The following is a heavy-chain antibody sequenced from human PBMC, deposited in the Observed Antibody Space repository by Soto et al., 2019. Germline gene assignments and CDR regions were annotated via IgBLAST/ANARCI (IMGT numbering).Heavy chain of an antibody. J-gene: IGHJ4*01. CDR1: DGSISSSNFH. V-gene: IGHV4-39*01. CDR2: IFHTGGT. D-gene: IGHD1-7*01. Sequence: SETLSLTCTVTDGSISSSNFHWAWVRQPPGGGLEWIGSIFHTGGTYSRPSLKGRVTMSVDTSRNQFSLKVHSVTTSDTAIYFCAGELHGSPDHWGHGTLVTVSS. CDR3: AGELHGSPDH.